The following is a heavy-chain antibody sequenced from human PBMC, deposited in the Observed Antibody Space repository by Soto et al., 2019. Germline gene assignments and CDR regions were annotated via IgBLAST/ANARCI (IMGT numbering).Heavy chain of an antibody. CDR1: GFTFRSFV. D-gene: IGHD3-16*01. CDR3: ARWGTTGGLDV. Sequence: QVQLVESGGGVVQPGTSLRLSCVGSGFTFRSFVIHWVRQAPGRGLEWVALTSYDGTNKHFGDSVKGRFTISRDNSRNTVDLQMDSLRLEDTALYYCARWGTTGGLDVWGQGTLVSVSS. V-gene: IGHV3-30*19. J-gene: IGHJ4*02. CDR2: TSYDGTNK.